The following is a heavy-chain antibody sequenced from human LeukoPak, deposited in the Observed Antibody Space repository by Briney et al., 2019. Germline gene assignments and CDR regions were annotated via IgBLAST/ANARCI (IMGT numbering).Heavy chain of an antibody. V-gene: IGHV1-69*05. D-gene: IGHD1-26*01. J-gene: IGHJ3*02. Sequence: SVKVSCKASGGTFSSYAISWVRQAPGQGLEWMGGIIPIFGRANYAQKFQGRVTIPTDESTSTAYMELSSLRSEDTAVYYCARERATTDAFDIWGQGTMVTVSS. CDR3: ARERATTDAFDI. CDR2: IIPIFGRA. CDR1: GGTFSSYA.